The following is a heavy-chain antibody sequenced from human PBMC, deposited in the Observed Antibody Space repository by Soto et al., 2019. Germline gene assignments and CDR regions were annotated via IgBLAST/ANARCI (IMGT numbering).Heavy chain of an antibody. CDR2: INPSNST. CDR3: ARDNHYDSSGYYWDYYYGMDV. Sequence: GASVKVSCKASGYTFTSYYMHWVRQAPGQGLEWMGIINPSNSTTYAQKFQGRVTMTRDTSTSTVYMELSSLRSEDTAVYYCARDNHYDSSGYYWDYYYGMDVWGQGTTVTVSS. D-gene: IGHD3-22*01. CDR1: GYTFTSYY. J-gene: IGHJ6*02. V-gene: IGHV1-46*01.